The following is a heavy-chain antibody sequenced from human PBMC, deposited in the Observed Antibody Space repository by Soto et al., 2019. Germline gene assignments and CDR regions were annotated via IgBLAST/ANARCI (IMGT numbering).Heavy chain of an antibody. J-gene: IGHJ6*02. V-gene: IGHV4-34*01. CDR2: INHSGST. CDR3: ARCLTYYDILTGLVYYGMDV. Sequence: SETLSLTCAVYGGSFSGYYWSWIRQPPGKGLEWIGEINHSGSTNYNPSLKSRVTISVDTSKNQFSLKLSSVTAADTAVYYCARCLTYYDILTGLVYYGMDVWGQGTTVTVSS. D-gene: IGHD3-9*01. CDR1: GGSFSGYY.